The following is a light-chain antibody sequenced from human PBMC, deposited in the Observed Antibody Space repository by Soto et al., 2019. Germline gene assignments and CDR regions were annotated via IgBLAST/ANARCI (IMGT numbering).Light chain of an antibody. Sequence: SALTQPASVSGSPGQSITISCTGTSSDVGYYNYVSWYQQHPGKAPKLMIYDVRNRPSGVSNRFSGSKSGNTASLTITGLQAEDEADYYCSSYTSSSTYVFGTGTKVTVL. J-gene: IGLJ1*01. CDR3: SSYTSSSTYV. V-gene: IGLV2-14*03. CDR2: DVR. CDR1: SSDVGYYNY.